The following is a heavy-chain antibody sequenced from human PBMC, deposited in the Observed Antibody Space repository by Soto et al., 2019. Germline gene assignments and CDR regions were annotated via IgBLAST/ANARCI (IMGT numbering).Heavy chain of an antibody. V-gene: IGHV3-23*01. CDR2: ISGSGGST. J-gene: IGHJ4*02. CDR1: GFTFSSYA. CDR3: AKDPAPYSSSWYYFDY. D-gene: IGHD6-13*01. Sequence: GGSLRLSCAASGFTFSSYAMSWVRQAPGKGLEWVSAISGSGGSTYYADSVKGRFTISRDNSKNTLYLQMNSLRAEDTVLYYCAKDPAPYSSSWYYFDYWGQGTLVTVSS.